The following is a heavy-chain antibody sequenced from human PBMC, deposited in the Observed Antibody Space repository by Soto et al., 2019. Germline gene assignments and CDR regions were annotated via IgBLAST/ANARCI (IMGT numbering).Heavy chain of an antibody. CDR2: IVVGSGNT. Sequence: GASVKVSCKASGFTFTSSAVQWVRQARGQRLEWIGWIVVGSGNTNYAQKFQERVTITRDMSTSTAYMELSSLRSEDTAVYYCAAADGDYDAMQHDYYYYGMDVWGQGTTVTVSS. D-gene: IGHD3-22*01. CDR3: AAADGDYDAMQHDYYYYGMDV. J-gene: IGHJ6*02. CDR1: GFTFTSSA. V-gene: IGHV1-58*01.